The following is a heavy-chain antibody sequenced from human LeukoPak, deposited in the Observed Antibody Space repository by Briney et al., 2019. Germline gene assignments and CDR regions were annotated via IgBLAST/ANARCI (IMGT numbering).Heavy chain of an antibody. D-gene: IGHD4-17*01. J-gene: IGHJ4*02. CDR1: GFTFDDYA. V-gene: IGHV3-43*02. CDR3: AKDSEYGDYPYYFDY. Sequence: PGGSLSLSCAASGFTFDDYAMHWVRQAAATGLEWVSPISGDVGSTYYADSVKGRFTISRDNSKNSLYLQMNSLRTEDTALYYCAKDSEYGDYPYYFDYWGQGTLVTVSS. CDR2: ISGDVGST.